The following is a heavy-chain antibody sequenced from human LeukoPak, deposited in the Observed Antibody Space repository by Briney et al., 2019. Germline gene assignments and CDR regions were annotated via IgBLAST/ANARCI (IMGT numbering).Heavy chain of an antibody. J-gene: IGHJ4*02. CDR1: GGSISSGGYY. Sequence: PSQTLSLTCTVSGGSISSGGYYWSWIRQHPGKGLEWIGYIYYSGSTYYNPSLKSRVTISVDTSKNRFSLKLSSVTAADTAVYYCAREVIAAAGHFDYWGQGTLVTVSS. D-gene: IGHD6-13*01. V-gene: IGHV4-31*03. CDR3: AREVIAAAGHFDY. CDR2: IYYSGST.